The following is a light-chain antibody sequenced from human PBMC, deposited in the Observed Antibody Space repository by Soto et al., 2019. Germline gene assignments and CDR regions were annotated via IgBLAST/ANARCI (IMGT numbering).Light chain of an antibody. CDR3: QQYETVPIT. V-gene: IGKV1-33*01. CDR1: QDISNY. Sequence: DIQMTQSPSSLSASVGDRVTITCQASQDISNYLNWYQQQPGKAPKLLIHDASTLETGVPSRFGGRGSGTDFTFTISSLEPEDIATYYCQQYETVPITFGQGTRLEIK. J-gene: IGKJ5*01. CDR2: DAS.